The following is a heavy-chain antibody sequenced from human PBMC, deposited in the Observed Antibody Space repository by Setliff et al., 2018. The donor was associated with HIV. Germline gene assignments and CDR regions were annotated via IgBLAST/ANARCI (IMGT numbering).Heavy chain of an antibody. CDR3: ARQGAGIQVRYFDWPWDPWTLDFDI. D-gene: IGHD3-9*01. CDR1: GVSISSNTYY. CDR2: IYYSGST. J-gene: IGHJ2*01. V-gene: IGHV4-39*01. Sequence: PSETLSLTCAVSGVSISSNTYYWGWIRQPPGKGLEWIGSIYYSGSTYYNPSLKSRVTISVDTSKNQFSLKLSSVTAADTAVYYCARQGAGIQVRYFDWPWDPWTLDFDIWGRGTLVTVSS.